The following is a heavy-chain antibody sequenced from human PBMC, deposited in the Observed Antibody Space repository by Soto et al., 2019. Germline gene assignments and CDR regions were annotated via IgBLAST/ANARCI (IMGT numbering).Heavy chain of an antibody. CDR3: ATHPDGSGSYPHYYGMDV. V-gene: IGHV4-31*03. J-gene: IGHJ6*02. D-gene: IGHD3-10*01. CDR1: GGSISSGGYY. Sequence: QVQLQESGPGLVKPSQTLSLTCTVSGGSISSGGYYWSWIRQHPGKGLEWIGYIYYSGSTYYNPSLEGRVTISVDTSKIQCSLKLSSVTAADTAVYYCATHPDGSGSYPHYYGMDVWGQGTTVTVSS. CDR2: IYYSGST.